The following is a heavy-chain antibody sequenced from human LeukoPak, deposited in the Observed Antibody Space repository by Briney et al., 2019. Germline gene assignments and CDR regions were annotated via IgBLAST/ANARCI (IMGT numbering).Heavy chain of an antibody. Sequence: GESLKISCKGSGYSFTSYWIGWVRQVPGRGLEWMGIIYPGDSDTRYSPSFQGQVTISADKSISTAYLQWSSLKASDTAMYYCARPYCSGGSCWGYFQHWGQGTLVTVSS. J-gene: IGHJ1*01. D-gene: IGHD2-15*01. CDR3: ARPYCSGGSCWGYFQH. CDR2: IYPGDSDT. CDR1: GYSFTSYW. V-gene: IGHV5-51*01.